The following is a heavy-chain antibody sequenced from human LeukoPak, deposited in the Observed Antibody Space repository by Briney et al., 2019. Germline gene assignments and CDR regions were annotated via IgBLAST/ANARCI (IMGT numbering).Heavy chain of an antibody. Sequence: GGSLRLSCAASGFTFSSYAMHWVRQAPGKGLEWVAFIRYDGSNKYYADSVKGRFTISRDNSKNTLYLQMNSLRAEDTAVYYCAKDLYCSSISCYRGYFDYWGQGTLVTVSS. CDR3: AKDLYCSSISCYRGYFDY. J-gene: IGHJ4*02. CDR2: IRYDGSNK. CDR1: GFTFSSYA. V-gene: IGHV3-30*02. D-gene: IGHD2-2*01.